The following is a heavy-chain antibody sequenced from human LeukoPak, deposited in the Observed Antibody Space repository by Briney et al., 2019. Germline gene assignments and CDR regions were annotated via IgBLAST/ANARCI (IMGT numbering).Heavy chain of an antibody. CDR3: ARLRDYESSGYYPPHFDN. CDR1: GDSINSYY. V-gene: IGHV4-59*08. J-gene: IGHJ4*02. CDR2: IYYSGST. D-gene: IGHD3-22*01. Sequence: PSETLSFTCTVSGDSINSYYWSWIRQPPGKGLEWIGYIYYSGSTNYNPSLKSRVTISVDTSKNQFSLKMTSMTAADTAVYYCARLRDYESSGYYPPHFDNWGQGTLVTVSS.